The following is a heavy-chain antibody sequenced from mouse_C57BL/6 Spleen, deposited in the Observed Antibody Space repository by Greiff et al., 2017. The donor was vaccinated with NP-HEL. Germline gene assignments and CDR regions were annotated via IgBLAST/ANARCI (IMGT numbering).Heavy chain of an antibody. J-gene: IGHJ2*01. CDR3: ARSVYDYDY. V-gene: IGHV1-55*01. CDR2: IYPGSGST. D-gene: IGHD2-4*01. CDR1: GYTFTSYW. Sequence: QVHVKQPGAELVKPGASVKMSCKASGYTFTSYWITWVKQRPGQGLEWIGDIYPGSGSTNYNEKFKSKATLTVDTSSSTAYMQLSSLTSEDSAVYYCARSVYDYDYWGQGTTLTVSS.